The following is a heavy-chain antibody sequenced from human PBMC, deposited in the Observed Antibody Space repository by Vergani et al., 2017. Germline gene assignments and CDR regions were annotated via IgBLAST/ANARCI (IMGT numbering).Heavy chain of an antibody. CDR3: ARGRGKMWWRARDWYFDL. CDR1: GGTFSSYA. D-gene: IGHD2-21*01. Sequence: QVQLVQSGAEVKKPGSSVKVSCKASGGTFSSYAISWVRQAPGQGLEWMGGIIPIFGTANYAQKFQGRVTITADESTSTAYMELSSLRSEDTAVYYCARGRGKMWWRARDWYFDLWGRGTLVTVSS. V-gene: IGHV1-69*12. CDR2: IIPIFGTA. J-gene: IGHJ2*01.